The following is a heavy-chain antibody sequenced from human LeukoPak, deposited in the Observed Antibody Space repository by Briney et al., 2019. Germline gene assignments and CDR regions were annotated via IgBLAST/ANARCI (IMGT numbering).Heavy chain of an antibody. CDR1: GYTFTNYG. CDR2: ISTYNGNT. Sequence: GASVKVSCKASGYTFTNYGISWVRQAPGQGLEWMGWISTYNGNTNDAQKLQGRVTMTTDTSTSTAYMELRSLRSDDTAVYYCARVSGYETDYWGQGTLVTVSS. CDR3: ARVSGYETDY. V-gene: IGHV1-18*04. J-gene: IGHJ4*02. D-gene: IGHD5-12*01.